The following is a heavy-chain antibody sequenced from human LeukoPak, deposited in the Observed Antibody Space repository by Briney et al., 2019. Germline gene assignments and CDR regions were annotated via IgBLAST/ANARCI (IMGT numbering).Heavy chain of an antibody. CDR2: IYHSGST. CDR1: GYSISSGYY. J-gene: IGHJ4*02. D-gene: IGHD3-10*01. V-gene: IGHV4-38-2*02. Sequence: SETLSLTCTVSGYSISSGYYWGWIRQPPGKGLEWIGNIYHSGSTYYNPSLKSRVTISIDTSQNQFSLKLSSVTAADTAVYYCTRAPPYGSGSYFFDWGQGTLVTVSS. CDR3: TRAPPYGSGSYFFD.